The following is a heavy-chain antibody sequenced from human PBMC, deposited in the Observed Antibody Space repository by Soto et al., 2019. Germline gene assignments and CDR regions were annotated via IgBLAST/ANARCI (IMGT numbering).Heavy chain of an antibody. V-gene: IGHV1-69*01. CDR3: ARGLLVGHETVDY. D-gene: IGHD1-26*01. CDR2: IKPAIGSA. CDR1: GDIFTTYA. J-gene: IGHJ4*02. Sequence: QVQVVQSGAEVKEPGSSVKVSCKASGDIFTTYAINWVRQAPGQGLVWMGGIKPAIGSANYAPTFQGRLTITADDLTAKAYMGLTSLTSEDTAVYYCARGLLVGHETVDYWGQGTLVTVSS.